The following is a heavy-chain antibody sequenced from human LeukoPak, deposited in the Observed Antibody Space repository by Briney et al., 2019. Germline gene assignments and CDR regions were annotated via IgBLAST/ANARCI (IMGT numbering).Heavy chain of an antibody. J-gene: IGHJ4*02. CDR2: IYYSGST. D-gene: IGHD3-22*01. CDR3: ARGKYYYDE. Sequence: SETLSLTCTVSGGSISSSSYYWGWIRQPPGKGLEWIGSIYYSGSTYYNPSLKSRVTISVDTSKNQFSLKLSSVTAADTAVYYCARGKYYYDEWGQGTLVTVSS. CDR1: GGSISSSSYY. V-gene: IGHV4-39*07.